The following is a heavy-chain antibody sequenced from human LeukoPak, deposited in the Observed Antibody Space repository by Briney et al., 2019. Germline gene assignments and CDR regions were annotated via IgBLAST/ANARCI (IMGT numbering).Heavy chain of an antibody. CDR3: ASLRRGYSYYLDY. D-gene: IGHD1-1*01. J-gene: IGHJ4*02. Sequence: PGGSLRLSCAASEFTFSDYYMSWVRQAPGKGLEGVSYISSSSSYTNHADSVKGRFTISRDNAKNSLYLQMNSLRAEDTAVYFCASLRRGYSYYLDYWGQGALVTVSS. CDR1: EFTFSDYY. V-gene: IGHV3-11*06. CDR2: ISSSSSYT.